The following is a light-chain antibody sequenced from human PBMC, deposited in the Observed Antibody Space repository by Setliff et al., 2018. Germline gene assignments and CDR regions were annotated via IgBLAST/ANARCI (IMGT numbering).Light chain of an antibody. J-gene: IGLJ1*01. CDR3: ISYLYSQTLCV. V-gene: IGLV2-14*03. CDR1: GSDVGGYDY. Sequence: QSALTQPASVSGSPGQTIILSCTGTGSDVGGYDYISWYQLHPGKVPKLMIYDVINRPSGVSDRFSGSKSGNTASLTISGLQAEDEATYYCISYLYSQTLCVFGTGTKVTVL. CDR2: DVI.